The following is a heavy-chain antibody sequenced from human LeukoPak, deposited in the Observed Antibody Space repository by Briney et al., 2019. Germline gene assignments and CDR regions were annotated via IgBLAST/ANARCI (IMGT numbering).Heavy chain of an antibody. J-gene: IGHJ5*02. CDR3: SRDSNWLEP. CDR1: AASISDYY. V-gene: IGHV4-59*01. CDR2: IYYSGTT. Sequence: SETLSLTCNVSAASISDYYWSWIRLPPGKGLEWIGYIYYSGTTNYNPSLKSRVTISKDPSKNQISLKLTSVTHADTAVYYCSRDSNWLEPWGQGILVTVSS.